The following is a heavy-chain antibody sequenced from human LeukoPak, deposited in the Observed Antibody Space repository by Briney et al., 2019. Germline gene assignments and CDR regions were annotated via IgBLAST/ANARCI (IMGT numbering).Heavy chain of an antibody. CDR3: ARGDCSGGSCYSPDY. V-gene: IGHV1-18*01. CDR2: ISAYNGNT. D-gene: IGHD2-15*01. CDR1: GYTFTSYG. Sequence: ASVKVSCKASGYTFTSYGISWVRQAPGQGLEWMGWISAYNGNTNYAQKLQGRVTMTTDTSTSTAYMELRSLRSDDTAVYYCARGDCSGGSCYSPDYWGQGTLVTVSS. J-gene: IGHJ4*02.